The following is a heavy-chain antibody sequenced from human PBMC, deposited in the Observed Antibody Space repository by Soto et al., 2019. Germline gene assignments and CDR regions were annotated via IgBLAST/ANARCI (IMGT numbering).Heavy chain of an antibody. CDR3: AKVGAAAGFNWFDP. CDR1: GFTFDDYA. J-gene: IGHJ5*02. CDR2: ISWNSGSI. D-gene: IGHD6-13*01. Sequence: EVQLVESGGGLVQPGRSLRLSCAASGFTFDDYAMHWVRQAPGKGLEWVSGISWNSGSIGYADSVKGRFTISRDNXXNSLYLQMNSLRAEDTALYYCAKVGAAAGFNWFDPWGQGTLVTVSS. V-gene: IGHV3-9*01.